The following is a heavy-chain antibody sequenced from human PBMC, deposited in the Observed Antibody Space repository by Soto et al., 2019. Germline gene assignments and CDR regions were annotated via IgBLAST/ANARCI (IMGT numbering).Heavy chain of an antibody. V-gene: IGHV1-58*01. CDR2: IVVGSGNT. CDR1: GFTFTSSA. J-gene: IGHJ6*04. CDR3: AAAGTGNYYGMDV. Sequence: SVKVSCKASGFTFTSSAVQWVRQARGQRLEWIGWIVVGSGNTNYAQKFQERVTITRNMSTSTAYMELSSLRSEDTAVYYCAAAGTGNYYGMDVWGKGPTVTVSS. D-gene: IGHD3-10*01.